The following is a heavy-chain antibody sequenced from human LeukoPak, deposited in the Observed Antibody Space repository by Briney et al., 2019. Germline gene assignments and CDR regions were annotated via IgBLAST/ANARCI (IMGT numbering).Heavy chain of an antibody. CDR3: ARPAQSYYDSSGSYGGPYYYYGMDV. CDR1: GGTFSSYA. V-gene: IGHV1-69*13. D-gene: IGHD3-22*01. J-gene: IGHJ6*02. CDR2: IIPIFGTA. Sequence: ASVKVSCKASGGTFSSYAISWVRQAPGQGLEWMGGIIPIFGTANYAQKFQGRVTITADESTSTAYMELSSLRSEDTAVCYCARPAQSYYDSSGSYGGPYYYYGMDVWGQGTTVTVSS.